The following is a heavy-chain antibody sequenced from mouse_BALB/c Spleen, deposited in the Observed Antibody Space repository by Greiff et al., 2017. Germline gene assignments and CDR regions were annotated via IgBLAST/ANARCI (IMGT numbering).Heavy chain of an antibody. CDR2: IYPGDGDT. V-gene: IGHV1-87*01. Sequence: QVQLKQSGAELARPGASVKLSCKASGYTFTSYWMQWVKQRPGQGLEWIGAIYPGDGDTRYTQKFKGKATLTADKSSSTAYMQLSSLASEDSAVYYCARGGIYAMDYWGQGTSVTVSS. CDR1: GYTFTSYW. CDR3: ARGGIYAMDY. J-gene: IGHJ4*01.